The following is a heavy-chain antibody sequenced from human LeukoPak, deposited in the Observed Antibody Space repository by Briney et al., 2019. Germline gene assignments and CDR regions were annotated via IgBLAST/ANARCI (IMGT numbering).Heavy chain of an antibody. CDR3: ARRQRQQLAEKPEYYFDY. V-gene: IGHV1-69*05. CDR1: GGTFSSYA. D-gene: IGHD6-13*01. Sequence: ASVKVSCKASGGTFSSYAISWVRQAPGQGLEWMGGIIPIFGTANYAQKFQGRVTITTDESTSTAYMELSSLRSEDTAVYYCARRQRQQLAEKPEYYFDYWGQGTLVTVSS. CDR2: IIPIFGTA. J-gene: IGHJ4*02.